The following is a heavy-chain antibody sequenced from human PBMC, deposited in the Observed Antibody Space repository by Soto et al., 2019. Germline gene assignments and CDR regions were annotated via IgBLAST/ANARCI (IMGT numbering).Heavy chain of an antibody. V-gene: IGHV1-46*02. J-gene: IGHJ3*02. CDR1: GYTFNSYY. D-gene: IGHD3-10*01. Sequence: GASVKVSCKASGYTFNSYYTHWVRQAPGQGLEWLGLIKPRDGSTTYAQKFQGRFTISRDNAKNTLYLQMNSLRAEDTAVYYCAREGITMVRGVLADAFDIWGQGTMVTVSS. CDR3: AREGITMVRGVLADAFDI. CDR2: IKPRDGST.